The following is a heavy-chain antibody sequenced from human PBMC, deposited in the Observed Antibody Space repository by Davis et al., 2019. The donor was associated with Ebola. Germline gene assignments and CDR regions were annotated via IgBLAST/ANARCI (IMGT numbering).Heavy chain of an antibody. D-gene: IGHD1-26*01. CDR3: ARDMPSVGATSY. CDR2: ISSRGDYT. CDR1: GFVFSSYV. J-gene: IGHJ4*02. V-gene: IGHV3-21*05. Sequence: GESLKISCAASGFVFSSYVMSWVRRAPGKGLEWISYISSRGDYTNYADSVKGRFAISRDNAKNSLYLQMNSLRAEDTAIYYCARDMPSVGATSYWGQGTLVTVSS.